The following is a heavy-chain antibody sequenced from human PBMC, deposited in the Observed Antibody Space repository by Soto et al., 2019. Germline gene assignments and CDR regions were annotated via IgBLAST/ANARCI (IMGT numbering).Heavy chain of an antibody. CDR2: IHSSGST. CDR3: AITIIPATGWYFDC. D-gene: IGHD2-2*01. J-gene: IGHJ4*02. CDR1: GGSISSYY. V-gene: IGHV4-4*07. Sequence: ASETLSLTCTVSGGSISSYYWTWIRQPAGKGLEWIGRIHSSGSTNYNPSLKSRVTMSVDTSKNQFSLKLSSVTAADTAVYYCAITIIPATGWYFDCWGQGPLVTGSS.